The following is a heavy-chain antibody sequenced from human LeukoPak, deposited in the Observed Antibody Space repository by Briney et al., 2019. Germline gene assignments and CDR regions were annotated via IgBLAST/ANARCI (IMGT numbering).Heavy chain of an antibody. V-gene: IGHV3-30*02. CDR2: IRFDGSEG. CDR1: GFTFSSYE. CDR3: AKVGYGWYEVDY. Sequence: GGSLRLSCAASGFTFSSYEMNWVRQAPGKGLDWVAFIRFDGSEGYYADSVKDRFTVSRDNSKNTLYLQMNSLRAEDTAVYYCAKVGYGWYEVDYWGQGTLVTVSS. J-gene: IGHJ4*02. D-gene: IGHD6-19*01.